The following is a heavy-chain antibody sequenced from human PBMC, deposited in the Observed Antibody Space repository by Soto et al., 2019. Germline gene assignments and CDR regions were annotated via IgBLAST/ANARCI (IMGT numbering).Heavy chain of an antibody. V-gene: IGHV4-4*02. J-gene: IGHJ5*02. CDR2: IYHSGST. CDR3: VRRRRKLVLSGFEP. Sequence: QVHLQESGPGLVKPSGTLSLTCAVSGGSVSSINRWSGDRQPPGKGLEWIGDIYHSGSTNYNPSLKIRGTISVDKGINQSSLELRPVTAADTAVYYCVRRRRKLVLSGFEPWGQGTLVTVSS. CDR1: GGSVSSINR. D-gene: IGHD6-13*01.